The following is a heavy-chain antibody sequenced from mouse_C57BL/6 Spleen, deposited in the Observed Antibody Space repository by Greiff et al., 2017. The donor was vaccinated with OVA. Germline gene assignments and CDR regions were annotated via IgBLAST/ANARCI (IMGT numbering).Heavy chain of an antibody. CDR3: AREGDYYGSSYGYFDV. CDR1: GYSITSGYY. Sequence: DVQLQESGPGLVKPSQSLSLTCSVTGYSITSGYYWNWIRQFPGNKLEWMGYISYDGSNNYNPSLKNRISITRDTSKNQFFLKLNSVTTEDTATYYCAREGDYYGSSYGYFDVWGTGTTVTVSS. J-gene: IGHJ1*03. D-gene: IGHD1-1*01. CDR2: ISYDGSN. V-gene: IGHV3-6*01.